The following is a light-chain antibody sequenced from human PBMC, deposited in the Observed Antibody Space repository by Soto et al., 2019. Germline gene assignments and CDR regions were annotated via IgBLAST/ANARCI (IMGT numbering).Light chain of an antibody. V-gene: IGKV1-5*03. CDR3: QQYNAYSQA. Sequence: DIPMTQSPSTLSASVGDRVTITCRASESVSRWLGWYQQKPGRTPKLLIYQASTLETGVPSRFSGSGSGTEFTLPISSLQPDDFATYYCQQYNAYSQAFGQGTKVEIK. CDR1: ESVSRW. J-gene: IGKJ1*01. CDR2: QAS.